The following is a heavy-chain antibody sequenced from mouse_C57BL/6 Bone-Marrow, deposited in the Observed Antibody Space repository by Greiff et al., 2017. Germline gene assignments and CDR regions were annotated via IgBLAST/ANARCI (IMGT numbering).Heavy chain of an antibody. Sequence: EVQLVESGGGLVKPGGSLKLSCAASGFTFSDYGMHWVRQAPEKGLEWVAYISSGSSTIYYADTVKGRFTISRDNAKNTLFLQMTSLRSEDTAMYYCARRIDVWGTGTTVTVSS. CDR1: GFTFSDYG. J-gene: IGHJ1*03. CDR3: ARRIDV. CDR2: ISSGSSTI. V-gene: IGHV5-17*01.